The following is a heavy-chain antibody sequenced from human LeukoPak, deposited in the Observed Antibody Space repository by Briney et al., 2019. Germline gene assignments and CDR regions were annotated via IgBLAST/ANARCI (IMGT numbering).Heavy chain of an antibody. CDR3: ARDATTTVGWVYMDV. V-gene: IGHV3-48*03. Sequence: PGGSLRLSCAASGFTFSTYEVNWVRQAPGKGLEWLAHISNGGDIIHYATSVEDRFTISRDNAKNTVYLQMNSLRVEDTALYYCARDATTTVGWVYMDVWGEGTAVT. CDR2: ISNGGDII. D-gene: IGHD4-11*01. J-gene: IGHJ6*03. CDR1: GFTFSTYE.